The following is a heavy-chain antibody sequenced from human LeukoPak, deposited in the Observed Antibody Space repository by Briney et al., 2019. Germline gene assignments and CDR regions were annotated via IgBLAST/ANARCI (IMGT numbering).Heavy chain of an antibody. J-gene: IGHJ4*02. CDR2: ISSSSSYI. D-gene: IGHD1-26*01. CDR3: AGGDLGSPFDY. V-gene: IGHV3-21*01. Sequence: GGSLRLSCAASGFTFSSYSMNWVRQAPGKGLEWVSSISSSSSYIYYADSVKGRFTISRDNAKDSLYLQMNSLRAEDTAVYYCAGGDLGSPFDYWGQGTLVTVSS. CDR1: GFTFSSYS.